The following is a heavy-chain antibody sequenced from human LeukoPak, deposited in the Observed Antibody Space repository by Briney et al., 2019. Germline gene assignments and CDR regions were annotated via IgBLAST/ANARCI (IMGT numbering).Heavy chain of an antibody. V-gene: IGHV3-30*19. J-gene: IGHJ4*02. CDR1: GFTFSSYG. D-gene: IGHD6-19*01. CDR2: ISYDGPNK. Sequence: GGSLRLSCAASGFTFSSYGMHWVRQAPGKGLEWVAVISYDGPNKHYADSVKGRFTISRDNSKNTLYIQMNSLRAEDTAVYYCARGVRIAVAGNIDYWGQGTLVTVSS. CDR3: ARGVRIAVAGNIDY.